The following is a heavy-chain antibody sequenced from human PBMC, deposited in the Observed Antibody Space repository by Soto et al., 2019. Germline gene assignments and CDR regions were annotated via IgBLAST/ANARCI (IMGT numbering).Heavy chain of an antibody. V-gene: IGHV1-69*02. Sequence: GASVKVSCKASGGTFSSYTISWVRQAPGQGLEWMGRIIPILGIANYAQKFQERVTITRDMSTSTAYMELSSLRSEDTAVYYCAMPLSVSGAFDIWGQGTMVTVSS. CDR1: GGTFSSYT. D-gene: IGHD3-10*01. J-gene: IGHJ3*02. CDR2: IIPILGIA. CDR3: AMPLSVSGAFDI.